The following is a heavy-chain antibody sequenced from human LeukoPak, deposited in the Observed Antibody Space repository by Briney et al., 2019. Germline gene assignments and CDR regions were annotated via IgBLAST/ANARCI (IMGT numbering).Heavy chain of an antibody. D-gene: IGHD3-10*01. CDR3: AKNTWKSSDSGRGRMDV. Sequence: GGSLRLSCAASGFSFSHYSMTWARQASGKGLEWISYIGVGGRPTNYADSVKARFTISKDDAQNSLYLQMNSLRAEDTAVYYCAKNTWKSSDSGRGRMDVWGQGTTVTVSS. CDR1: GFSFSHYS. J-gene: IGHJ6*02. CDR2: IGVGGRPT. V-gene: IGHV3-48*01.